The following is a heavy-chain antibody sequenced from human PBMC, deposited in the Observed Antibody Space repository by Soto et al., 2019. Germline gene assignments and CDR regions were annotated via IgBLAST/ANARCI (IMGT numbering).Heavy chain of an antibody. CDR1: GGSFSGYY. D-gene: IGHD1-20*01. V-gene: IGHV4-34*01. J-gene: IGHJ3*02. CDR3: ASPYNDAIDI. CDR2: INHSGST. Sequence: PSETLSLACAVYGGSFSGYYWSWIRQPPGKGLEWIGEINHSGSTNYNPSLKSRVTISVDTSKNQFSLKLSSVTAADTAVYYCASPYNDAIDIWGQGTMVTVSS.